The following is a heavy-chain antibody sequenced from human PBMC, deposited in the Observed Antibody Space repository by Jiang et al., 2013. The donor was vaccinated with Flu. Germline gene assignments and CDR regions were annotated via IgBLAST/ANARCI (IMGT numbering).Heavy chain of an antibody. J-gene: IGHJ4*02. D-gene: IGHD6-19*01. CDR2: ISGSGGST. Sequence: QLLESGGGLVQPGGSLRLSCAASGFTFSSYAMSWVRQAPGKGLEWVSAISGSGGSTYYADSVKGRFTISRDNSKNTLYLQMNSLRAEDTAVYYCANRQCSGWPLAWCYWGQGTLVTVSS. V-gene: IGHV3-23*01. CDR1: GFTFSSYA. CDR3: ANRQCSGWPLAWCY.